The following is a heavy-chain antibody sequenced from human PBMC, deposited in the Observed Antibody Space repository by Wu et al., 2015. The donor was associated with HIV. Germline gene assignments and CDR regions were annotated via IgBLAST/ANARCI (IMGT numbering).Heavy chain of an antibody. CDR3: ARDQFDMDPVVISNYYSYGMDV. CDR2: STLTGGGT. V-gene: IGHV1-2*02. J-gene: IGHJ6*02. D-gene: IGHD3-22*01. Sequence: VQLAQVLGLEGEEAVGAVSEGXLQGFWIHLTGYMCTGCDRPLGQGLEWTGDGSTLTGGGTNYAQKFQGRVTMTRDTSISTAYMELSGLRSDDTAVYYCARDQFDMDPVVISNYYSYGMDVWGQGTTVTVSS. CDR1: IHLTGY.